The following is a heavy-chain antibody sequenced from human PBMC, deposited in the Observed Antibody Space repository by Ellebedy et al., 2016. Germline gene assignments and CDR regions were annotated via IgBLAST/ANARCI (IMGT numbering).Heavy chain of an antibody. CDR3: AREGRRGSFDY. J-gene: IGHJ4*02. Sequence: SETLSLTCNVSGGSVSSDYWNRIRQPPGKGLEWIGYIYHSGTTYYNPSLESRVTISLHTSKNQFSLKLSSVTAADTAVYYRAREGRRGSFDYWGQGTLVTVSS. V-gene: IGHV4-59*02. CDR2: IYHSGTT. D-gene: IGHD3-16*01. CDR1: GGSVSSDY.